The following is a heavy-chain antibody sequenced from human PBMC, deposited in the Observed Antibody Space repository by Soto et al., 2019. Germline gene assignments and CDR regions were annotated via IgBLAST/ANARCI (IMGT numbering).Heavy chain of an antibody. V-gene: IGHV3-23*01. Sequence: GGSLRLSCAASGFTFRDFSMSWVRQAPGTGLEWASTLSDSGGSAFYADSVIGRFTISRDNSNNTLYLQMTSLRAADTAVYYCARAPRSGSYYNDPFAYWRQGTLVTVSS. CDR2: LSDSGGSA. CDR1: GFTFRDFS. J-gene: IGHJ4*02. D-gene: IGHD3-10*01. CDR3: ARAPRSGSYYNDPFAY.